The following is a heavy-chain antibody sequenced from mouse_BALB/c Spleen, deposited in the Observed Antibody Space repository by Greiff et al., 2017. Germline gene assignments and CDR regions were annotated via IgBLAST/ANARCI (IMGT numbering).Heavy chain of an antibody. CDR3: ASPSWFAY. J-gene: IGHJ3*01. V-gene: IGHV14-3*02. Sequence: VQLKQSGAELVKPGASVKLSCTASGFNIKDTYMHWVKQRPEQGLEWIGRIDPANGNTKYDPKFQGKATITADTSSNTAYLQLSSLTSEDTAVYYCASPSWFAYWGQGTLVTVSA. CDR2: IDPANGNT. CDR1: GFNIKDTY.